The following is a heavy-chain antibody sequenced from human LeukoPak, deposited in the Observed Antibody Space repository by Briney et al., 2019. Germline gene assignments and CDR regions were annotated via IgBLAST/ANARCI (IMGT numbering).Heavy chain of an antibody. Sequence: GGSLRLSCAASGFTLSNYAMEWVRQAPGKGLEWVAVISYDGSNKYYADSVKGRFTISRDNSKNTLYLQMNSLRAEDTAVYYCARDTGDTIFGVVITSPAYWGQGTLVTVSS. CDR2: ISYDGSNK. J-gene: IGHJ4*02. V-gene: IGHV3-30-3*01. CDR3: ARDTGDTIFGVVITSPAY. CDR1: GFTLSNYA. D-gene: IGHD3-3*01.